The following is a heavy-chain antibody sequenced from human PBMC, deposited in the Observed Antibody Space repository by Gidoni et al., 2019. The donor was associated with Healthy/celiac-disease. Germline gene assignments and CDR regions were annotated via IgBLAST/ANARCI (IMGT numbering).Heavy chain of an antibody. Sequence: QVQLQQWGAGLLKPSETLSLTCAVYGGSFSGCYWSWIRQPPGKGLEWIGEINHSGSPNYNPSLKSRVTISVDTSKNQFSLKLSSVTAADTAVYYCARVLGQWLPHPYYYYYYMDVWGKGTTVTVSS. V-gene: IGHV4-34*01. D-gene: IGHD6-19*01. J-gene: IGHJ6*03. CDR2: INHSGSP. CDR1: GGSFSGCY. CDR3: ARVLGQWLPHPYYYYYYMDV.